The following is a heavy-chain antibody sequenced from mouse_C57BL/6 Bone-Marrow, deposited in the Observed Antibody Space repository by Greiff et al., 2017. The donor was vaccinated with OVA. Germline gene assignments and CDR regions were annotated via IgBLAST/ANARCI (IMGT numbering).Heavy chain of an antibody. J-gene: IGHJ3*01. D-gene: IGHD2-4*01. CDR1: GFTFSSYG. Sequence: EVKLMESGGDLVKPGGSLKLSCAASGFTFSSYGMSWVRQTPDKRLERVATISSGGSYTYYPDSVKGRFTISRDNAKNTLYLQMSSLKSEDTAMYYCARRGDYDWVAYWGQGTLVTVSA. V-gene: IGHV5-6*02. CDR2: ISSGGSYT. CDR3: ARRGDYDWVAY.